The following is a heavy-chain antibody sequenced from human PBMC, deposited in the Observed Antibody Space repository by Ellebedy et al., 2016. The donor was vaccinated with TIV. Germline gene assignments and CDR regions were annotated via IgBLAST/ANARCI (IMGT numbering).Heavy chain of an antibody. CDR1: GFTFSSYA. Sequence: GGSLRLXXAASGFTFSSYAMSWVRQAPGKGLEWVSAISGSGGSTYYADSVKGRFTISRDNSKNTLYLQMNSLRAEDTAEYYCAKPVLLWFGDPSPHNFDYWGQGTLVTVSS. V-gene: IGHV3-23*01. CDR2: ISGSGGST. J-gene: IGHJ4*02. CDR3: AKPVLLWFGDPSPHNFDY. D-gene: IGHD3-10*01.